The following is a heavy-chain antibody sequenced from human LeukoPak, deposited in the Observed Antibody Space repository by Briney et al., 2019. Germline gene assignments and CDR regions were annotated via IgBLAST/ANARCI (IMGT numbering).Heavy chain of an antibody. Sequence: GGSLRLSCAASGFSVSGTYMSWVRQAPGKGLEWVSIIYSGGKTYYADSVKSRFTISRDDSKNTVYLQINSHRANDTAVYYCARAYYYGDWGQGTLVTVSS. V-gene: IGHV3-53*01. CDR2: IYSGGKT. D-gene: IGHD3-10*01. CDR3: ARAYYYGD. CDR1: GFSVSGTY. J-gene: IGHJ4*02.